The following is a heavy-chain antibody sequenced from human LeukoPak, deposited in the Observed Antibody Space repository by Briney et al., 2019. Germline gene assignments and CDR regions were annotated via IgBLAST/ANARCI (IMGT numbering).Heavy chain of an antibody. Sequence: GGSLRLSCVASGFTFSRYALHWVRQAPGKGPEWVAVISYDGSDKEYADTVKGRVTISRDNSKNTLYLQMNSLRAEDTAVYYCARGWGTYYDILTVDYWGQGTLVTVSS. CDR1: GFTFSRYA. V-gene: IGHV3-30-3*01. CDR3: ARGWGTYYDILTVDY. J-gene: IGHJ4*02. D-gene: IGHD3-9*01. CDR2: ISYDGSDK.